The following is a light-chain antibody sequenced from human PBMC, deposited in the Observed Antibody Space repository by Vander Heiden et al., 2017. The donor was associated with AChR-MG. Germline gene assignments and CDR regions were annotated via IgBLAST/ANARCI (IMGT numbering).Light chain of an antibody. J-gene: IGKJ4*01. CDR1: ETVSSN. CDR3: QQYNNWPLT. CDR2: GAS. V-gene: IGKV3-15*01. Sequence: EIVMTQSPATLSVSPGERATLSCRASETVSSNLAWYQQKPGQAPRLVIYGASTRATNIPARFSCSGSGTEFTLTISSLQSEDFAVYYCQQYNNWPLTFGGGTEVEIK.